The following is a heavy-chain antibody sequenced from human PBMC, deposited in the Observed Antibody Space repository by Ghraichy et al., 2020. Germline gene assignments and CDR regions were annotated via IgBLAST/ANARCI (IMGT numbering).Heavy chain of an antibody. J-gene: IGHJ4*02. D-gene: IGHD3-22*01. Sequence: GGSLRLSCAASGFLFPNFVMTWLRQAPGKGPEWVSGISGNGRTAFYADSVKGRFTLSKDNSRNTVYLQMNSLRVEDTAIYYCAKENYYDSNGNYDLSGFPDHWGQGALVTVSS. CDR2: ISGNGRTA. V-gene: IGHV3-23*01. CDR3: AKENYYDSNGNYDLSGFPDH. CDR1: GFLFPNFV.